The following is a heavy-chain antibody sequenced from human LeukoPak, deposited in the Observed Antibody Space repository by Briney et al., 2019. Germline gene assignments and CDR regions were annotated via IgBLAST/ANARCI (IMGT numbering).Heavy chain of an antibody. CDR2: ISSSSSYI. V-gene: IGHV3-21*04. D-gene: IGHD1-26*01. CDR1: GFTFSSYS. J-gene: IGHJ4*02. CDR3: ARESIVGATTFFSH. Sequence: GGSLRLSCAASGFTFSSYSMNWVRQAPGKGLEWVSSISSSSSYIYYADSVKGRFTISRDNAKNSLYLQMNSLRAEDTAVYYCARESIVGATTFFSHWGQGTLVTVSS.